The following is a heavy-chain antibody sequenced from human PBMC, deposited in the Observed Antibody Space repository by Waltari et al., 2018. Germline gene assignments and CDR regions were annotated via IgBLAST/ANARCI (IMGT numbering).Heavy chain of an antibody. CDR1: GGSISSYY. CDR3: ARFASGWMGGYFDY. Sequence: QVQLQESGPGLVKPSATLSLTCPVSGGSISSYYWSWIRQPAGKGLEWIGRIYTSGSTNYNPSLKSRVTMSVDTSKNQFSLKLSSVTAADTAVYYCARFASGWMGGYFDYWGQGTLVTVSS. V-gene: IGHV4-4*07. CDR2: IYTSGST. J-gene: IGHJ4*02. D-gene: IGHD6-19*01.